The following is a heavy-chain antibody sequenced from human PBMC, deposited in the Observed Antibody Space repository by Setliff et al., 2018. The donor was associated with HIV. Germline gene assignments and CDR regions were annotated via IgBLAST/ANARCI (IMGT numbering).Heavy chain of an antibody. D-gene: IGHD2-21*01. V-gene: IGHV3-23*03. CDR3: AKHFLLWSNAFHI. CDR1: GFTFSSFA. Sequence: GESLTISCAASGFTFSSFAMTWVRQAPGKGLEWVSIIYTDDSNTYYAESVKGRFTISRDNSKNTLYQQMNSLRAEDTAVYYCAKHFLLWSNAFHIWGQGTMVTVSS. J-gene: IGHJ3*02. CDR2: IYTDDSNT.